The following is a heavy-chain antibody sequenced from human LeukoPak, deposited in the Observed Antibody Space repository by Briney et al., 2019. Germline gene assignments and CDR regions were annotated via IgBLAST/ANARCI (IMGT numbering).Heavy chain of an antibody. Sequence: PGGSLRLSCAASGFTVSSNYMSWVRQAPGKGLEWVSVIYSGGSTYYADSVKGRFTISRDNSKNTLYLQMNSLRAEDTAVYYCARVESSYDYVWGSSGYYFDYWGQGTLVTVSS. J-gene: IGHJ4*02. V-gene: IGHV3-53*01. CDR3: ARVESSYDYVWGSSGYYFDY. CDR1: GFTVSSNY. D-gene: IGHD3-16*01. CDR2: IYSGGST.